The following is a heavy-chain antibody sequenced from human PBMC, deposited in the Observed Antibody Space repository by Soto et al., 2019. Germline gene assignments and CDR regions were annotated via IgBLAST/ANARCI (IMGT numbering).Heavy chain of an antibody. D-gene: IGHD6-19*01. CDR1: GFTFSSFA. V-gene: IGHV3-23*01. Sequence: EVQLLESGGGLVQPGGSLRLSCEDSGFTFSSFAMHWVRQAPGKGLEWVSSIRESGGGDHYADSVKGRFTISRDNSKNTLYLHMKSLRAEDTAVYHCTKCNVGMGSCGWCNGFDPWGQGTQVTVSS. J-gene: IGHJ5*02. CDR3: TKCNVGMGSCGWCNGFDP. CDR2: IRESGGGD.